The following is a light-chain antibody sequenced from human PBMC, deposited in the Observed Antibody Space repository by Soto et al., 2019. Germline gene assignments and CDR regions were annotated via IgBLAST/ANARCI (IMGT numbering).Light chain of an antibody. J-gene: IGKJ1*01. CDR2: GAS. Sequence: EIVVTQSPATLSVSPGERATLSCRASQSVGTNLAWYQQRPGQAPRLLIYGASTRATGIPARFSGSGSGTGFTLTITSLQSEDFAVYYCQEYDNWPPWTFXQGTKVDIK. V-gene: IGKV3-15*01. CDR1: QSVGTN. CDR3: QEYDNWPPWT.